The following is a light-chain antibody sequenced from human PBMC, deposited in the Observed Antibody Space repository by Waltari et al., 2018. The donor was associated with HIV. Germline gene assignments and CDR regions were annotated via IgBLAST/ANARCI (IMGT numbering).Light chain of an antibody. CDR1: NIAGES. Sequence: SYVVTQPPPVSVAPGETATIPCGGNNIAGESVHRDQQEPGQAPVLVMYDDSDRPSGVPERLAASNPGNTATLTISRVEAGDEADYYCQVWDIRSDSVVFGGGTKLAVL. CDR3: QVWDIRSDSVV. V-gene: IGLV3-21*04. CDR2: DDS. J-gene: IGLJ2*01.